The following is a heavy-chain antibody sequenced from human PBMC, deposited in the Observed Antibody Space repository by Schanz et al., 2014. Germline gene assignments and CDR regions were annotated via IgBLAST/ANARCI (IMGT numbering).Heavy chain of an antibody. CDR2: ISGSGGST. Sequence: EVQLLESGGGLVQPGGSLRLSCAASGFTFRNYGMSWVRQAPGQGLEWVSAISGSGGSTYYADSVKGRFTISRDNSMNTLHLQMDGLRVEDTAVYYCAKDTGYCHGGACYCFEYWGLGILVTVSS. J-gene: IGHJ4*02. D-gene: IGHD2-8*02. CDR1: GFTFRNYG. V-gene: IGHV3-23*01. CDR3: AKDTGYCHGGACYCFEY.